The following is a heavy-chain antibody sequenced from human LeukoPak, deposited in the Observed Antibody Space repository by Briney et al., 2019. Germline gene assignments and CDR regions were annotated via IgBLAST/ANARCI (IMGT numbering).Heavy chain of an antibody. CDR3: ARGPPTNYGDYAIEHGMDV. CDR1: GFTFSSYA. J-gene: IGHJ6*02. CDR2: ISYDGSNK. Sequence: GGSLRRSCAASGFTFSSYAMHWVRQAPGMGLEWVAVISYDGSNKYYADSVKGRFTISRDNSKNTLYLQMNSLRAEDTAVYYCARGPPTNYGDYAIEHGMDVWGQGTTVTVSS. D-gene: IGHD4-17*01. V-gene: IGHV3-30-3*01.